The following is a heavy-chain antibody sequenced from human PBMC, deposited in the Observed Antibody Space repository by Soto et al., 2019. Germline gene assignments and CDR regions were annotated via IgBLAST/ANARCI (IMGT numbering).Heavy chain of an antibody. D-gene: IGHD6-13*01. CDR3: ARDRVAAAGTDYYYYGMDV. V-gene: IGHV1-18*01. CDR2: ISAYNGNT. CDR1: GYTFTSYG. Sequence: ASVKVSCKASGYTFTSYGISWVRQAPGQGLEWMGWISAYNGNTNYAQKLQGRVTMTTDTSTSTAYMELRSLRSDDTAVYYCARDRVAAAGTDYYYYGMDVWGQGTTVTVS. J-gene: IGHJ6*02.